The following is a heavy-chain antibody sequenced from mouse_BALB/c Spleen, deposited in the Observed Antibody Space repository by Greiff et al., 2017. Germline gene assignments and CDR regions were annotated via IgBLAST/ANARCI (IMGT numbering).Heavy chain of an antibody. J-gene: IGHJ3*01. CDR2: IYPGSGST. Sequence: QVQLQQPGAELVKPGTSVKLSCKASGYNFTSYWINWVKLRPGQGLEWIGDIYPGSGSTNYNEKFKSKATLTVDTSSSTAYMQLSSLASEDSALYDCAAYPWFAYWGQGTLVTVSA. D-gene: IGHD2-10*01. V-gene: IGHV1-55*01. CDR1: GYNFTSYW. CDR3: AAYPWFAY.